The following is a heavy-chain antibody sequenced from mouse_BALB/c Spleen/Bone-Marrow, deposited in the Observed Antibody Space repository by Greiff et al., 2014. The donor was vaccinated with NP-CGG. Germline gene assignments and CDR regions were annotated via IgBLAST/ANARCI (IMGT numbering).Heavy chain of an antibody. D-gene: IGHD2-1*01. CDR3: ARGDLYYGNLYAMDY. Sequence: VQLQQSGAELVRPGTSVEVSCKASGYAFTNYLIEWIKKRPGQGLEWIGVINPGSGGTNYNEKFKGKATLTADKSSSTAYMQLSSLTSDDSAVYFCARGDLYYGNLYAMDYWGQGTSVTVSS. CDR1: GYAFTNYL. J-gene: IGHJ4*01. V-gene: IGHV1-54*01. CDR2: INPGSGGT.